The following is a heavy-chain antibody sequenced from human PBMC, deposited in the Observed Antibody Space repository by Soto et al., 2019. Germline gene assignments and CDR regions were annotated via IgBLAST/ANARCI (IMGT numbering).Heavy chain of an antibody. Sequence: QVQLQQWGAGLLKPSETLSLTCAVSGGSFSGYYWSWIRQPPGKGLEWIGEINHSGSTNYNPSLKSRVTISVGTSKNQFSLKLSSVTAADTAVYYCARRTDHAYKWELLRQGRAFDYWGQGTLVTVSS. J-gene: IGHJ4*02. D-gene: IGHD1-26*01. CDR2: INHSGST. CDR3: ARRTDHAYKWELLRQGRAFDY. V-gene: IGHV4-34*01. CDR1: GGSFSGYY.